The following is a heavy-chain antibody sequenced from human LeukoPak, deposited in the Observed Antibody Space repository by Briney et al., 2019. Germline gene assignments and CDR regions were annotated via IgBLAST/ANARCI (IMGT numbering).Heavy chain of an antibody. Sequence: GGSLRLSCAVSGITLSNYGMSWVRQAPGKGLEWVAGISGSGGGTVYADSGKGRFTISRDHPKNTLYLQMNSLRAEDTAVYFCAKRGVVIRVVLVGFHKEAYYFDSWGQGALVTVSS. CDR3: AKRGVVIRVVLVGFHKEAYYFDS. CDR1: GITLSNYG. J-gene: IGHJ4*02. V-gene: IGHV3-23*01. D-gene: IGHD3-10*01. CDR2: ISGSGGGT.